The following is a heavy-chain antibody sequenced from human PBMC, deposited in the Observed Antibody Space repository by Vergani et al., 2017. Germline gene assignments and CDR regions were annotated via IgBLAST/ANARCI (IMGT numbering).Heavy chain of an antibody. J-gene: IGHJ5*02. CDR1: GYTFTSYG. V-gene: IGHV1-18*04. CDR3: ARGSTGLSIRLWPALIDP. D-gene: IGHD5-18*01. Sequence: QVQLVQSGGEVKKPGASVKVSCKASGYTFTSYGINWVRQAPGQGLEWMGWISAYNGNTNYAQKLQGRVTMTTDTSTSTAYMELRSLRSDDTAVYYCARGSTGLSIRLWPALIDPWGQGTLVTVSS. CDR2: ISAYNGNT.